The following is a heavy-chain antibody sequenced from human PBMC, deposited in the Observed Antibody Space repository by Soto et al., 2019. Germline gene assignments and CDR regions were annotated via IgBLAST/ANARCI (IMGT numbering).Heavy chain of an antibody. CDR3: AGCSYGDFEGVPYSYYGMDV. J-gene: IGHJ6*02. V-gene: IGHV3-11*01. D-gene: IGHD3-16*01. Sequence: QVQLVESGGGWVKPGGSLRLSCAASGFRNSDYYMAWVRQAPGKGREWISYISSSGTNKYYADSVKGQFTISRDNAKNSLHLLQNSLRAEDTAVYYCAGCSYGDFEGVPYSYYGMDVWGQGTTVTVYS. CDR2: ISSSGTNK. CDR1: GFRNSDYY.